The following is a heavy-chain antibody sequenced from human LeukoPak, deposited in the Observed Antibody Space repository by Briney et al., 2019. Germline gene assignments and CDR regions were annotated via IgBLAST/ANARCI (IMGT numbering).Heavy chain of an antibody. J-gene: IGHJ6*02. D-gene: IGHD6-13*01. CDR2: ISGSGGST. CDR1: GFTFSSYA. V-gene: IGHV3-23*01. CDR3: TTDYGSSMSSYYYYGMDV. Sequence: GGSLRLSCAASGFTFSSYAMSWVRQAPGKGLEWVSAISGSGGSTYYADSVKGRFTISRDNSKNTLYLQMNSLRAEDTAVYYCTTDYGSSMSSYYYYGMDVWGQGTTVTVSS.